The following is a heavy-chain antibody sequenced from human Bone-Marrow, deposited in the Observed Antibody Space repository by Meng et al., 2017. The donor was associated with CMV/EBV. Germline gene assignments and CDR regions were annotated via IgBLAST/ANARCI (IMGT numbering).Heavy chain of an antibody. CDR2: INTNSGGT. J-gene: IGHJ4*02. CDR3: ALGGVTGTNSGIDY. CDR1: GYTFTGYY. D-gene: IGHD1-20*01. V-gene: IGHV1-2*02. Sequence: ASVKVSCKASGYTFTGYYMHWVRQAPGQGLEGMGWINTNSGGTNYAQKFQGRVTMTRDTSISTAYMELSRLRSADTDVYYCALGGVTGTNSGIDYWGQGTRVTGSS.